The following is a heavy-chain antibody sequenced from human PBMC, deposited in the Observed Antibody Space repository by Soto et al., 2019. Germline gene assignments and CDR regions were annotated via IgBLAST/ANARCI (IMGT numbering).Heavy chain of an antibody. CDR2: ISYDGNNK. J-gene: IGHJ6*02. D-gene: IGHD2-15*01. CDR3: ARAGCDGGRCYTLVGLRYGMDV. Sequence: QVQLVESGGGVVQPGRSQRLSCAASGFTFSSYAMYWVRQAPGKGLEWVAVISYDGNNKYYADSVKGRFTISRDNSKNTLYLQMNSRRAEDTAVYYCARAGCDGGRCYTLVGLRYGMDVWGQGTTVTVSS. V-gene: IGHV3-30-3*01. CDR1: GFTFSSYA.